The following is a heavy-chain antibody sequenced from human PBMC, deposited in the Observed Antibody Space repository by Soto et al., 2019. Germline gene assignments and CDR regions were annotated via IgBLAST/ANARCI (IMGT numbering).Heavy chain of an antibody. V-gene: IGHV3-9*01. CDR1: GFTFDDYA. CDR2: ISWNSGSI. CDR3: AKDSSGWSSWFDP. J-gene: IGHJ5*02. D-gene: IGHD6-19*01. Sequence: EVQLVESGGGLVQPGRSLRLSCAASGFTFDDYAMHWVRQAQGKGLEWVSGISWNSGSIGYADSVKGRFTISRDNAKNSLYLQMNSLRAEDTALYYCAKDSSGWSSWFDPWGQGTLVTVSS.